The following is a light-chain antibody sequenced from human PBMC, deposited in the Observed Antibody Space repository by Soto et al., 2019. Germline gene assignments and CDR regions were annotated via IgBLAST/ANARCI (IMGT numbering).Light chain of an antibody. CDR1: ASNIGSTA. J-gene: IGLJ2*01. CDR2: SSN. V-gene: IGLV1-44*01. Sequence: QSVLTQPPSVSATPGQGATLSGLGGASNIGSTAVNWYQQVPGTAPKLLIYSSNQRPSGVPDRISGSKSGTSASLAISGLQSEDEADYYCAAWDDDLHVWLFGGGTKVTVL. CDR3: AAWDDDLHVWL.